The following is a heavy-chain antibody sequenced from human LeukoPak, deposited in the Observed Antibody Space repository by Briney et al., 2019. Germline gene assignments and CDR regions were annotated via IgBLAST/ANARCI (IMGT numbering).Heavy chain of an antibody. CDR1: GFTFSSYT. J-gene: IGHJ4*02. CDR3: ARTATFAAGYYIDY. Sequence: GGSLRLSCAASGFTFSSYTMNWVHQAPGKGLEWVSSISGNSRHKYYADSVKGRFTISRDNAKNSLYLQMHSLRAEDTAMYYCARTATFAAGYYIDYWGQGTLVTVSS. D-gene: IGHD6-13*01. V-gene: IGHV3-21*01. CDR2: ISGNSRHK.